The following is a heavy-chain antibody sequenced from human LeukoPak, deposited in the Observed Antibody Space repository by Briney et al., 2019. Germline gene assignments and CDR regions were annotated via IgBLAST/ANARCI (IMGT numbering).Heavy chain of an antibody. CDR3: ARDQSPLNGGYSEGEVFDC. Sequence: ASVKVSCKASGYTFTSYGIIWLRQAPGQGLEWMGRSSLNNVNKNYIEKLQGRVTMTTDTSTSTAHMELRSLRPDDTAVYYCARDQSPLNGGYSEGEVFDCWGQGTLVTVSS. V-gene: IGHV1-18*01. CDR1: GYTFTSYG. CDR2: SSLNNVNK. J-gene: IGHJ4*02. D-gene: IGHD5-12*01.